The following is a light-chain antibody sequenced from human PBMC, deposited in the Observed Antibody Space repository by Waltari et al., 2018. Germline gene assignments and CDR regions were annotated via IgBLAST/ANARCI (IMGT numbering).Light chain of an antibody. CDR3: QQLNSYPVT. V-gene: IGKV1-9*01. J-gene: IGKJ3*01. CDR2: AAS. Sequence: DIQLTQSPSFLSASVGDRVTITCRPSQGFSSTYLVWYQQKPGKAPKLLIYAASTLQSGVPSRFSGSGSGTDFTLTISSLQPEDFATYYCQQLNSYPVTFGPGTKVDFK. CDR1: QGFSSTY.